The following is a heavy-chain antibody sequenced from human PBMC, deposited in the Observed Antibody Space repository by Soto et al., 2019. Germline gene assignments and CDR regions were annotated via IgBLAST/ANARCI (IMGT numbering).Heavy chain of an antibody. CDR3: ARQHSSGWYDFDY. V-gene: IGHV5-51*01. Sequence: GESLKISCKGSGYSFTSYWIGWVRQMPGKGLEWMGITYPGDSDTRYSPSFQGQVTISVDKSISTAYLQWSSLKASDTAMYYCARQHSSGWYDFDYWGQGTLVTVSS. D-gene: IGHD6-19*01. J-gene: IGHJ4*02. CDR1: GYSFTSYW. CDR2: TYPGDSDT.